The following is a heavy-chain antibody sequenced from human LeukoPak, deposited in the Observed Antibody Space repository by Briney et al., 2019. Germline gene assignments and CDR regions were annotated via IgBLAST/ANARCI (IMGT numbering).Heavy chain of an antibody. CDR1: GYSFTSYW. CDR3: ATSESQTRFDY. V-gene: IGHV5-51*01. D-gene: IGHD1/OR15-1a*01. Sequence: GESLKISCKGSGYSFTSYWIGWVRQMPGKGLEWIGIIFPGDSDTTYSPSLQGQVTISADTSINTAYLQWSSLRASDTAMYYCATSESQTRFDYWGQGTPVTVS. J-gene: IGHJ4*02. CDR2: IFPGDSDT.